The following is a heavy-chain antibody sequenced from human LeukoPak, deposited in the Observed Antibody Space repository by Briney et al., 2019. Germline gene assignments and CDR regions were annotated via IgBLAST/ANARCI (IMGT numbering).Heavy chain of an antibody. J-gene: IGHJ6*03. CDR3: ASSRTLYYYYYMDV. D-gene: IGHD2-2*01. Sequence: GGSLRLSCAASGFTFDDYGMNWVRQAPGKGLEWVSGINRNGGSAGYADSVKGRFTISRDNAKNSLYLQMNSLRADDTAFYYCASSRTLYYYYYMDVWGKGTTVTVAS. V-gene: IGHV3-20*04. CDR1: GFTFDDYG. CDR2: INRNGGSA.